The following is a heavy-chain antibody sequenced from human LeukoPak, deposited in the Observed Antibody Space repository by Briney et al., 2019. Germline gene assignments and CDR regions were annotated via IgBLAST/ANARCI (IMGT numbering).Heavy chain of an antibody. CDR1: GFTFSSYG. Sequence: GGSLRLSCAASGFTFSSYGMHWVRQAPGKGLEWVAVIWYDGSNKYYADSVKGRFTISRDNSKNTLYLQMNSLRAEDTAVYYCARVQGPNYGMDVWGQGTTVTVSS. V-gene: IGHV3-33*08. CDR3: ARVQGPNYGMDV. CDR2: IWYDGSNK. J-gene: IGHJ6*02.